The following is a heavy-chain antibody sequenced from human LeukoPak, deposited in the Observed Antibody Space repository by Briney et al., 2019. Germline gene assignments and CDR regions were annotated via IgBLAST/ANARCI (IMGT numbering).Heavy chain of an antibody. J-gene: IGHJ4*02. CDR3: ARVSIFGVVIPPDY. V-gene: IGHV3-30*01. Sequence: GGSLRLSCAASGFTFSGYALHWARQAPGKGLEWVAVISSDGTNRYYADSVKGRFTISRDNSKNTVYLQMNSLRAEDTAVYYCARVSIFGVVIPPDYWGQGTLVTVSS. CDR1: GFTFSGYA. CDR2: ISSDGTNR. D-gene: IGHD3-3*02.